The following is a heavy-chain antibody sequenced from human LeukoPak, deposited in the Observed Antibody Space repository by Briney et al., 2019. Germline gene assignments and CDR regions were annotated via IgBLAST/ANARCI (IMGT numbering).Heavy chain of an antibody. V-gene: IGHV1-46*01. J-gene: IGHJ6*03. CDR1: GYTFTSNY. CDR3: ARSSSLWFGELGDNYYYMDV. D-gene: IGHD3-10*01. Sequence: ASVKVSCKAFGYTFTSNYMHWVRQAPGQGPEWMGVISPSGGSTTYAQKFQGRVTLTRDMSTSTDYLELSSLRSEDTAVYYCARSSSLWFGELGDNYYYMDVWGKGTTVTISS. CDR2: ISPSGGST.